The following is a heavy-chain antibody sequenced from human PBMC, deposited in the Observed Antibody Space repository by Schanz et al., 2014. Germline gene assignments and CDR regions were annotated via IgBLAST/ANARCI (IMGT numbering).Heavy chain of an antibody. CDR3: ARGGPAYYFDD. V-gene: IGHV3-23*01. CDR2: INTGGDTA. Sequence: DVQLLESGGGLVQPGGSLRLSCAASGFTFTNYAMSWVRQAPGKGLEWVSSINTGGDTAYYADSVKGRFTISRDNFKGALYLQMSSQRAEDTAVYYYARGGPAYYFDDWGQGTLVTVSS. J-gene: IGHJ4*02. CDR1: GFTFTNYA.